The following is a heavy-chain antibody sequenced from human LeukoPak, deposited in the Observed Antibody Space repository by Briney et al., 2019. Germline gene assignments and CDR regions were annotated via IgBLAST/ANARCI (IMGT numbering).Heavy chain of an antibody. CDR1: GGSLSSYY. CDR2: IYYSGTTYYNNSGTT. Sequence: PSETLSLTCTVSGGSLSSYYWSWIRQPPGKGLEWIGYIYYSGTTYYNNSGTTYYNRSLRSRVTISVDTSKNQFSLKLSSVTAADTAVYYCARQPQDSSGDVSWFDPWGQGTLVTVS. J-gene: IGHJ5*02. CDR3: ARQPQDSSGDVSWFDP. V-gene: IGHV4-59*08. D-gene: IGHD6-19*01.